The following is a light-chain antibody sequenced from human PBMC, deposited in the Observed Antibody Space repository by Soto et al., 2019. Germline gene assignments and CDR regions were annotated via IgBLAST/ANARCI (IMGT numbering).Light chain of an antibody. V-gene: IGLV2-14*01. CDR2: DVS. CDR1: SSDVGAYNY. Sequence: QSALTQPASVSGSPGQSITISCTGTSSDVGAYNYVSWYQQHPGKAPKLMIYDVSNRPSGVSNRFTGSKSGNTASLTISGLQAEDEADYYCSSYTTSSTPYVLGTGTKLTVL. J-gene: IGLJ1*01. CDR3: SSYTTSSTPYV.